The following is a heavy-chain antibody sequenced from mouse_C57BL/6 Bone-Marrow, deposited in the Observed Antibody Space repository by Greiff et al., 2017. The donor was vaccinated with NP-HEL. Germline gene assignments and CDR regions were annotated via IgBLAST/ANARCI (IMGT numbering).Heavy chain of an antibody. Sequence: VKLMESGAELARPGASVKLSCKASGYTFTSYGISWVKQRTGQGLEWIGEIYPRSGNTYYNEKFKGKATLTADKSSSTAYMELRSLTSEDSAVYFCARRGTWGYAMDYWGQGTSVTVSS. V-gene: IGHV1-81*01. J-gene: IGHJ4*01. CDR1: GYTFTSYG. CDR3: ARRGTWGYAMDY. D-gene: IGHD3-3*01. CDR2: IYPRSGNT.